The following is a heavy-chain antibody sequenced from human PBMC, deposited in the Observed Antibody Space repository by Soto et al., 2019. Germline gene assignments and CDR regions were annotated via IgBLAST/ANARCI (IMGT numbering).Heavy chain of an antibody. CDR3: AKDRTSNWYYFDY. V-gene: IGHV3-30*18. J-gene: IGHJ4*02. CDR1: GFTFSSYG. CDR2: ISYDGSNK. Sequence: QVQLVESGGGVVQPGRSLRLSCAASGFTFSSYGMHWVRQAPGKGLEWVAVISYDGSNKYYADSVKGRFTISRDNSKKTLYLQMNSLRAEDTAVYYCAKDRTSNWYYFDYWGQGTLVTVSS. D-gene: IGHD1-20*01.